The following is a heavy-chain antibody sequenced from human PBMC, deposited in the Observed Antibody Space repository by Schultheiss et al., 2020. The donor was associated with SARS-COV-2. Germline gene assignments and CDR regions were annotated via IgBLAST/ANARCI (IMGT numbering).Heavy chain of an antibody. Sequence: GESLKISCAASGFTFSSYSMNWVRQAPGKGLEWVANIKQDGSEKYYVDSVKGRFTISRDNAKNSLYLQMNSLRAEDTAVYYCARDIQLSYYDYVWGSYLPPYYFDYWGQGTLVTVSS. CDR3: ARDIQLSYYDYVWGSYLPPYYFDY. V-gene: IGHV3-7*01. D-gene: IGHD3-16*02. J-gene: IGHJ4*02. CDR2: IKQDGSEK. CDR1: GFTFSSYS.